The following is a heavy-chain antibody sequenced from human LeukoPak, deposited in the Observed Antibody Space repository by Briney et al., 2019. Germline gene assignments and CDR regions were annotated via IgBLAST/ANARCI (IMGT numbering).Heavy chain of an antibody. CDR3: AKYFYSSSYYGMDV. CDR1: GFTFSSYA. J-gene: IGHJ6*02. D-gene: IGHD4-11*01. Sequence: GGSLRLSCAASGFTFSSYAMSWVRQAPGKGLEWVSAISGSGGSTYYADSVKGRFTISRDNSKKTLYLQMNSLRAEDTAVYYCAKYFYSSSYYGMDVWGQGTTVTVSS. CDR2: ISGSGGST. V-gene: IGHV3-23*01.